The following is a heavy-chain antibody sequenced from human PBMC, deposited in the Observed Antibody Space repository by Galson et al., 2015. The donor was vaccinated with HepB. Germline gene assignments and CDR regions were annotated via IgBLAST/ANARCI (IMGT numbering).Heavy chain of an antibody. CDR3: VRALPLGVDYGDSRMFDS. CDR2: TYYRSNWYN. J-gene: IGHJ4*02. Sequence: CAISGDSVSSNSAAWNWIRQSPSRGLEWLGRTYYRSNWYNDYAFFVKSRITINSDTSKNQFSLHLNSVTPEDTAVYFCVRALPLGVDYGDSRMFDSWGQGTLVTVSS. V-gene: IGHV6-1*01. CDR1: GDSVSSNSAA. D-gene: IGHD4-17*01.